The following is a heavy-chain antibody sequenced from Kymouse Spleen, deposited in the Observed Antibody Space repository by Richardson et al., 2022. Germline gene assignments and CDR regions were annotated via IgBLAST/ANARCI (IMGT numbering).Heavy chain of an antibody. V-gene: IGHV4-34*01. D-gene: IGHD1-7*01. CDR3: ALWNYPNWFDP. CDR1: GGSFSGYY. Sequence: QVQLQQWGAGLLKPSETLSLTCAVYGGSFSGYYWSWIRQPPGKGLEWIGEINHSGSTNYNPSLKSRVTISVDTSKNQFSLKLSSVTAADTAVYYCALWNYPNWFDPWGQGTLVTVSS. J-gene: IGHJ5*02. CDR2: INHSGST.